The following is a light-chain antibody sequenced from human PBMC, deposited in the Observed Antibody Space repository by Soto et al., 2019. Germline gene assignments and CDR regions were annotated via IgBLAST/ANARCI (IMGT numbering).Light chain of an antibody. Sequence: QAVVTQPASVSGSPGQSITISCTGTSSDVGGYNYVSWYQQHPGKAPKLMIYEVSNRPSGVSNRFSGSKSGNTASLTISGLQAEDEADYYCSSYTSSSTVVFGGGPKLTVL. CDR2: EVS. CDR1: SSDVGGYNY. J-gene: IGLJ2*01. V-gene: IGLV2-14*01. CDR3: SSYTSSSTVV.